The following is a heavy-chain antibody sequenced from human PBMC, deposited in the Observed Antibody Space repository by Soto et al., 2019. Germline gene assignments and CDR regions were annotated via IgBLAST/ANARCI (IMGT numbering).Heavy chain of an antibody. D-gene: IGHD2-2*01. Sequence: TSETLSLTCTVSGGSISSYYWSWIRQPPGKGLEWIGYIYYSGSTNYNPSLKSRVTISVDTSKNQFSLKLSSVTAADTAVYYCARASFLDIVVVPAAMGFDYWGQGTLVTVSS. V-gene: IGHV4-59*01. CDR2: IYYSGST. J-gene: IGHJ4*02. CDR3: ARASFLDIVVVPAAMGFDY. CDR1: GGSISSYY.